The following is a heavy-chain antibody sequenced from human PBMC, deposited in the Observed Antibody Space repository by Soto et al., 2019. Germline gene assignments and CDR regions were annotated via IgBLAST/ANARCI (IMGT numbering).Heavy chain of an antibody. CDR3: ARGKEDYYGSGSPYNWFDP. J-gene: IGHJ5*02. CDR2: IYYDGST. CDR1: GDSVTSDSHY. Sequence: SETLSLTCTVSGDSVTSDSHYWGWIRQPPGKGLESIANIYYDGSTYYNPSLKSRVTISVDTSKNQFSLKLSSVTAADTAVYYCARGKEDYYGSGSPYNWFDPWGQGTLVTVSS. V-gene: IGHV4-39*07. D-gene: IGHD3-10*01.